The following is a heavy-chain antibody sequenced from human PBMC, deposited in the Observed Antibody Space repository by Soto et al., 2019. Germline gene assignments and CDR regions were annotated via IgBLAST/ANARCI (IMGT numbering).Heavy chain of an antibody. Sequence: QVQLQESGPGLVKPSQTLSLTCTVSGGSISSGGYYWSWIRQHPGKGLEWIGYIYYSGSTYYNPSLKSRLTISVDTTKNQFSLKLSSVTAPDTAVYYCARSLSGWFGEFPAHPFDYWGQGTLVTVSS. CDR3: ARSLSGWFGEFPAHPFDY. D-gene: IGHD3-10*01. CDR1: GGSISSGGYY. J-gene: IGHJ4*02. V-gene: IGHV4-31*03. CDR2: IYYSGST.